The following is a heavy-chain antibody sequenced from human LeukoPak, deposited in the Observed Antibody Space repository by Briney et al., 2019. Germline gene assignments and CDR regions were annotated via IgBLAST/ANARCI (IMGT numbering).Heavy chain of an antibody. CDR2: IKPDGSET. CDR3: ARNLVHLWNVFDF. D-gene: IGHD5-18*01. J-gene: IGHJ3*01. Sequence: GGSLSLSGEASRLTFGTPYMSWVGRAPGKGRKGLATIKPDGSETFYVDSVKGRFTVSRDNAKDSLYLQMSSLRAEDTAVYHCARNLVHLWNVFDFWGLGTMVTVSS. V-gene: IGHV3-7*01. CDR1: RLTFGTPY.